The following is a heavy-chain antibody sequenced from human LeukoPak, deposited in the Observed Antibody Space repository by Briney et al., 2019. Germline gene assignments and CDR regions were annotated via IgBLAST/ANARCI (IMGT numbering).Heavy chain of an antibody. Sequence: GASVKVSCKASGYTFTNYGITWVRQAPGQGLEWMGWINTYNGNTNYVQKLQGRVTMTTDTSTSTAYMELRSLRSDDTAVYYCARFDYDILTGYSLVGMDVWGQGTTVTVSS. V-gene: IGHV1-18*01. D-gene: IGHD3-9*01. J-gene: IGHJ6*02. CDR1: GYTFTNYG. CDR2: INTYNGNT. CDR3: ARFDYDILTGYSLVGMDV.